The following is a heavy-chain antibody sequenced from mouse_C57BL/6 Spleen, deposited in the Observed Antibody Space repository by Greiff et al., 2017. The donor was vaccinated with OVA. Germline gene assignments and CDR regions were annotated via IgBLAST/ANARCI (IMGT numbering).Heavy chain of an antibody. CDR2: IYPGSGST. CDR3: ASGGVYYGNYDSMDY. V-gene: IGHV1-55*01. D-gene: IGHD2-1*01. J-gene: IGHJ4*01. Sequence: QVQLQQPGAELVKPGASVKLSCKASGYTFTSYWMHWVKQRPGQGLEWIGDIYPGSGSTNYNEKFKSKATLTVDTSSSTAYMQLSSLTSEYSAVYYCASGGVYYGNYDSMDYWGQGTSVTVSS. CDR1: GYTFTSYW.